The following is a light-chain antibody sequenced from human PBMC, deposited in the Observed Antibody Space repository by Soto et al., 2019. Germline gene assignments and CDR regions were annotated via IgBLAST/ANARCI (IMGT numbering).Light chain of an antibody. Sequence: EIVMTQSPATLSVSPGERATLSCRASQSVSSNLAWYQQKPGQAPRLLIYGASTRATGTPARFSGSRSGTEFTLTISSLQSEDFAVYYCQQYNNWPPYTFGQGTKLEIK. CDR2: GAS. CDR1: QSVSSN. J-gene: IGKJ2*01. V-gene: IGKV3-15*01. CDR3: QQYNNWPPYT.